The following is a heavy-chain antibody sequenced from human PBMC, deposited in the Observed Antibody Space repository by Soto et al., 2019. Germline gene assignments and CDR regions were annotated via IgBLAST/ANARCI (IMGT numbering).Heavy chain of an antibody. CDR2: ISGTSSHI. Sequence: EVQLVESGGGLVQPGGSLTLSCATSGFSFSSYNMNWVRQAPGKGLEWVSSISGTSSHIYYADSVKGRFTISRDNAENSLYLHRHSLRAEDTAVYYCAREPLFAVYSYHLDFWGKGTTVIVSS. J-gene: IGHJ6*03. CDR1: GFSFSSYN. V-gene: IGHV3-21*06. D-gene: IGHD2-8*01. CDR3: AREPLFAVYSYHLDF.